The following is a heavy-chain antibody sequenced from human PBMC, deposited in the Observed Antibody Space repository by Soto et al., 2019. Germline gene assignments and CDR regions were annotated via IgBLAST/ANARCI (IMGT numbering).Heavy chain of an antibody. CDR1: GFPFSGSW. J-gene: IGHJ4*01. CDR3: ARDAAFIRLDY. Sequence: EVHLVESGGGLVQPGGSLRLSCAASGFPFSGSWMTWVRQAPGKGLEWLANIKEDGSVKNYVDSVKGRFTISRDNAKNSLFLQLNSLRGEDTAVYYCARDAAFIRLDYWGRGTLVTVSP. V-gene: IGHV3-7*01. CDR2: IKEDGSVK. D-gene: IGHD6-25*01.